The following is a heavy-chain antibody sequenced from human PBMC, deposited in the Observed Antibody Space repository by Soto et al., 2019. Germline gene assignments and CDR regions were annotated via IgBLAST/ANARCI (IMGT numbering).Heavy chain of an antibody. CDR1: GFTFSTYA. D-gene: IGHD3-9*01. CDR2: ISGSGGST. J-gene: IGHJ4*02. V-gene: IGHV3-23*01. Sequence: GGSLRLSCAASGFTFSTYAMSWVRQAPGKGLEWVSTISGSGGSTYYADSVKGRFTISRDNSKNTLYLQMNSLRAEDTAVYYCAEELRYFDWLPHWDSWGQGTLVTVSS. CDR3: AEELRYFDWLPHWDS.